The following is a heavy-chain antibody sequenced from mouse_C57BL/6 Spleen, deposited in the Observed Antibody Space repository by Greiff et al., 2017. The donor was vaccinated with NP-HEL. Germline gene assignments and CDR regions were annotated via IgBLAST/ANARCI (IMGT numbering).Heavy chain of an antibody. CDR2: INPSNGGT. CDR3: ARSSMVHYAMDY. CDR1: GYTFTSYW. V-gene: IGHV1-53*01. Sequence: QVQLQQPGTELVKPGASVKLSCKASGYTFTSYWMHWVKQRPGQGLEWIGNINPSNGGTNYNEKFKSKATLTVDKSSSTAYTQLSSLTSEDSAVYYCARSSMVHYAMDYWGQGTSVTVSS. J-gene: IGHJ4*01. D-gene: IGHD2-10*02.